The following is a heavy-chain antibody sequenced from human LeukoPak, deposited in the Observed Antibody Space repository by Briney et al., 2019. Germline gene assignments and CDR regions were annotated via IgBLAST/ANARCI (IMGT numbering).Heavy chain of an antibody. D-gene: IGHD6-6*01. CDR2: ISSSGSTI. CDR1: GFTFGDYY. V-gene: IGHV3-11*01. Sequence: GGSLRLSCAASGFTFGDYYMSWIRQAPGKGLEWVSYISSSGSTIYYADSVKGRFTISRDNAKNSLYLQMNSLRAEDTAVYYCAREGIAARRPNDYWGQGTLVTVSS. J-gene: IGHJ4*02. CDR3: AREGIAARRPNDY.